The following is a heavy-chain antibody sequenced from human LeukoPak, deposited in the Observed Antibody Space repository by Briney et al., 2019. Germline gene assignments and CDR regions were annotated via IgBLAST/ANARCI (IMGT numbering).Heavy chain of an antibody. CDR3: ARAGLYSSSYLGFDY. CDR2: INPSGGST. Sequence: ASVKVSCKASGYTFTSYYMHWGRQAPGQGLEWMGIINPSGGSTSYAQKFQGRVTMTRDTSTSTVYMELSSLRSEVTAVYYCARAGLYSSSYLGFDYWGQGTLVTVSS. D-gene: IGHD6-6*01. J-gene: IGHJ4*02. CDR1: GYTFTSYY. V-gene: IGHV1-46*01.